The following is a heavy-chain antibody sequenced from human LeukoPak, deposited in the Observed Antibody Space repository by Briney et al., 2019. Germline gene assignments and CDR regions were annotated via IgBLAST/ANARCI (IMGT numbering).Heavy chain of an antibody. V-gene: IGHV3-23*01. D-gene: IGHD2-21*02. CDR1: GGSISSSSYY. CDR3: AKVPICGGDCLDEDGMDV. J-gene: IGHJ6*02. Sequence: ASETLSLTCTVSGGSISSSSYYWGWVRQAPGKGLEWVSAISGSGGSTYYADSVKGRFTISRDNSKNTLYLQMNSLRAEDTAVYYCAKVPICGGDCLDEDGMDVWGQGTTVTVSS. CDR2: ISGSGGST.